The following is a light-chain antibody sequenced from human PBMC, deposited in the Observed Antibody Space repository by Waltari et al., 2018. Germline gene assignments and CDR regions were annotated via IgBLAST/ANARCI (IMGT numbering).Light chain of an antibody. CDR3: ASFASDNTVL. J-gene: IGLJ2*01. CDR2: QVD. CDR1: ASDVGGFDF. V-gene: IGLV2-14*01. Sequence: QSALTQPASVSGSPGQSITVSCTGTASDVGGFDFVSWYQQHPGNVPKLLLFQVDKRPSDVSRRCAGSKSGNTASLSISVLQPEDEAQYYCASFASDNTVLFGGGT.